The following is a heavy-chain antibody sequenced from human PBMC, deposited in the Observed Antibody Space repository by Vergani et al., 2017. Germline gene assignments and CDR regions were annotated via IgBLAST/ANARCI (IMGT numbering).Heavy chain of an antibody. CDR2: IIPIFGTA. V-gene: IGHV1-69*13. CDR1: GGTFSSYA. D-gene: IGHD2-2*01. J-gene: IGHJ6*02. Sequence: QVQLVQSGAEVKKPGSSVKVSCKASGGTFSSYAISWVRQAPGQGLEWMGRIIPIFGTANYAQKFQGRVTITADESTSTAYMELSSLRSADTAVYYCASPRLLGDQLLDYDYVMDVWGQGTTVTVSS. CDR3: ASPRLLGDQLLDYDYVMDV.